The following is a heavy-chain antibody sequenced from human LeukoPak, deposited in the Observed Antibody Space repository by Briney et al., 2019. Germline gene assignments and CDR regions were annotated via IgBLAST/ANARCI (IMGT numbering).Heavy chain of an antibody. D-gene: IGHD3-22*01. J-gene: IGHJ4*02. V-gene: IGHV3-21*01. CDR2: XXXXSSYI. Sequence: GGSLRLSCAASGFTFSSYSMNWVRQAPGKXXXXXXXXXXXSSYISYADSVKGRFTISRDNAKNSLYLQMNSLRAEDTAVYYCARDSGRDDSSGYYYSEVDYWGQGTLVTVSS. CDR3: ARDSGRDDSSGYYYSEVDY. CDR1: GFTFSSYS.